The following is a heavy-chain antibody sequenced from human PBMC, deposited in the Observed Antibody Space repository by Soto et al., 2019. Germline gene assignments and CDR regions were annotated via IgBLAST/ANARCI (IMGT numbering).Heavy chain of an antibody. V-gene: IGHV3-33*01. CDR3: ARDRDGGWFHMDV. Sequence: QVQLVESVGGVVQPGRSLRLSCVGSGFPFWHYGMHWVRQAPGRGLEWVGVIWSDGKKESYADFVKVRFAISRDNFKDTLYPQMSSLRAEDTAVYYCARDRDGGWFHMDVWGQGTTVTVSS. D-gene: IGHD6-19*01. CDR2: IWSDGKKE. J-gene: IGHJ6*02. CDR1: GFPFWHYG.